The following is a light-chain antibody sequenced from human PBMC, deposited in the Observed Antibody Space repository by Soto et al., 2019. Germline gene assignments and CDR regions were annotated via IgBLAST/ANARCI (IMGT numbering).Light chain of an antibody. CDR3: SSYTGGNPSYV. Sequence: QSALTQPPSASGSPGQSVTISCTGTSSDVGGYDYVSWYQQHPGKAPKLMIYEVTIRPSGVSDRFSGFKSGNTASLTVSGLQAEDEADYYCSSYTGGNPSYVFGTGTKLTVL. J-gene: IGLJ1*01. V-gene: IGLV2-8*01. CDR2: EVT. CDR1: SSDVGGYDY.